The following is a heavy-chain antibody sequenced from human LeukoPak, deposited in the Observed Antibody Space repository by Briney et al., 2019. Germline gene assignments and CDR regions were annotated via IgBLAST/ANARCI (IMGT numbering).Heavy chain of an antibody. CDR3: AKVEEDPLLWFGELLAY. CDR2: ISGSGGST. CDR1: GFTFSSYE. J-gene: IGHJ4*02. V-gene: IGHV3-23*01. Sequence: GGSLRLSCAASGFTFSSYEMNWVRQAPGKGLEWVSAISGSGGSTYYADSVKGRFTISRDNSKNTLYLQMNSLRAEDTAVYYCAKVEEDPLLWFGELLAYWGQGTLVTVSS. D-gene: IGHD3-10*01.